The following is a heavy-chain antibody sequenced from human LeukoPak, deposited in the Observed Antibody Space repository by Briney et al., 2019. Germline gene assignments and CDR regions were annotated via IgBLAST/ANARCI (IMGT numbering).Heavy chain of an antibody. D-gene: IGHD1-26*01. J-gene: IGHJ4*02. Sequence: PSETLSLTCAVSGASLSGSGYYLGWIRQPPGTGLEWIGNIYYTGNTYYNASLQSRVTISIDTSKNQFSLRLNSVTAADTAMYYCAKSGGYGLIDYWGQGTLVTVSS. CDR3: AKSGGYGLIDY. V-gene: IGHV4-39*01. CDR1: GASLSGSGYY. CDR2: IYYTGNT.